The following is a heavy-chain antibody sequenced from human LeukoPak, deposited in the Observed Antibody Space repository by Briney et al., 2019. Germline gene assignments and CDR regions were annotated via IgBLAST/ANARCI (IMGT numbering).Heavy chain of an antibody. Sequence: ASVKVSCKASGYTFTSYGISWVRQAPGQGLEWMGWISAYNGNTNYAQKLQGRVTMTTDTSTSTAYMELRSLRSDDTAVYYCARGPASVPTAAALDYWGQGTLVTVPS. V-gene: IGHV1-18*04. D-gene: IGHD6-13*01. CDR1: GYTFTSYG. J-gene: IGHJ4*02. CDR3: ARGPASVPTAAALDY. CDR2: ISAYNGNT.